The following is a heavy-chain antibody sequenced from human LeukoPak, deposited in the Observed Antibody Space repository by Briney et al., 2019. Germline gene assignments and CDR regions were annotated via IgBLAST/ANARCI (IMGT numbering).Heavy chain of an antibody. Sequence: SVKVSCKASGYTFTSYDISWVRQAPGQGLEWMGGIIPIFGTANYAQKFQGRVTITADESTSTAYMELSSLRSEDTAVYYCARQMLEILTTYGMDVWGQGTTVTVSS. D-gene: IGHD3-9*01. J-gene: IGHJ6*02. CDR2: IIPIFGTA. V-gene: IGHV1-69*13. CDR3: ARQMLEILTTYGMDV. CDR1: GYTFTSYD.